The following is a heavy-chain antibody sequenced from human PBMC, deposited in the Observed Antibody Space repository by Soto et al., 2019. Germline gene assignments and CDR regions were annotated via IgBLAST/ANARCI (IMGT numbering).Heavy chain of an antibody. D-gene: IGHD3-3*01. J-gene: IGHJ4*02. Sequence: SETLSLTCTVSSASFRSGSYYWSWIRQPPGKGLEWIGYVYYLGRTNYNPSLKSRVTISMDTSKNRFSLWLSSVTAADTAIYYCARDFDYFDYWGQGTLVTVSS. CDR3: ARDFDYFDY. CDR1: SASFRSGSYY. V-gene: IGHV4-61*01. CDR2: VYYLGRT.